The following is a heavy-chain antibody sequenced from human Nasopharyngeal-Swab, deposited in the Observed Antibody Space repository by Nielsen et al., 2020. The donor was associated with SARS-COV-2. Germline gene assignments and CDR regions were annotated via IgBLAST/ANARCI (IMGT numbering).Heavy chain of an antibody. V-gene: IGHV4-4*07. J-gene: IGHJ4*02. D-gene: IGHD6-13*01. CDR2: IYTSGST. Sequence: ETLSRTCTVSGGSISSYYWSWIRKPAGKGLEWIGRIYTSGSTNYNPSLKSRVTMSVDTSKNQFSLKLSSVTAADTAVYYCARGCSEYSSSCNEDYFDYWGQGTLVTVSS. CDR1: GGSISSYY. CDR3: ARGCSEYSSSCNEDYFDY.